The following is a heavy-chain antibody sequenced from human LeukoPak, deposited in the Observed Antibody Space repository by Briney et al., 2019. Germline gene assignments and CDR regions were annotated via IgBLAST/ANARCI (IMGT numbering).Heavy chain of an antibody. CDR3: ARDPSRSCAGGNCFSS. D-gene: IGHD2-15*01. Sequence: SETLSLTCSVSGDSTTSYYWGWIRQSPGKGPEWLGYVYKSGLFDYNSSLRGRVTMSIDRSKTQFSLNVRSVSAADTAVYYCARDPSRSCAGGNCFSSWGQGTLVIVSS. CDR1: GDSTTSYY. V-gene: IGHV4-59*12. CDR2: VYKSGLF. J-gene: IGHJ5*02.